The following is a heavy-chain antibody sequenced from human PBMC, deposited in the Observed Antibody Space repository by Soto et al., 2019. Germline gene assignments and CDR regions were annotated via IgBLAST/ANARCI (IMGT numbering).Heavy chain of an antibody. V-gene: IGHV5-51*01. CDR3: ARFGQLLDNWFDP. J-gene: IGHJ5*02. CDR2: IYPGDSDT. Sequence: GESLKISCKGSGYSFTSYWIGWVRQMPGKGQEWMGIIYPGDSDTRYSPSFQGQITISADKSISTAYLQWSSLKASYTAMYYCARFGQLLDNWFDPWGQGTLVTVSS. CDR1: GYSFTSYW. D-gene: IGHD1-1*01.